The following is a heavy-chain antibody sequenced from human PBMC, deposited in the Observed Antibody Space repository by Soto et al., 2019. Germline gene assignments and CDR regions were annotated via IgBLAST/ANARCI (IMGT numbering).Heavy chain of an antibody. Sequence: GGSLRLSCAASGFTFSAYCMHWVRQAPGKGLEWVSRIKNGGGGTTYADSVKGRFSISRDNAKNTLYLQMDSLRAEDTAVYYCGRRGVCVWCVAFEYWGQGTLVTVSS. D-gene: IGHD2-21*01. V-gene: IGHV3-74*03. CDR2: IKNGGGGT. CDR3: GRRGVCVWCVAFEY. CDR1: GFTFSAYC. J-gene: IGHJ4*02.